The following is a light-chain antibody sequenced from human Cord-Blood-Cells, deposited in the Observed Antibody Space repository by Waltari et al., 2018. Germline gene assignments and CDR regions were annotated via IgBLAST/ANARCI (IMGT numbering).Light chain of an antibody. J-gene: IGLJ3*02. CDR3: NSRDSSGNHLV. CDR1: SSDVGSYNL. V-gene: IGLV2-14*02. CDR2: EGS. Sequence: QSALTQPASVSGSPGQSITISCTGTSSDVGSYNLVSWYQQHPGKAPKLMIYEGSKRHSGVSNRFSGSSSGNTASLTITGAQAEDEADYYCNSRDSSGNHLVFGGGTKLTVL.